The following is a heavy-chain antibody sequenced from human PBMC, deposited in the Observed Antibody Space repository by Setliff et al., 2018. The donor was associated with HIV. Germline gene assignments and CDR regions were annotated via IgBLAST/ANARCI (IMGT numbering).Heavy chain of an antibody. CDR1: GGSISTYY. CDR3: ARDSNPAGSPGYEYARRGAFDL. D-gene: IGHD5-12*01. V-gene: IGHV4-59*01. CDR2: INYRGVT. Sequence: LSLPCTVSGGSISTYYWNWIRQSPGTGLEWIGDINYRGVTYYNPSLKSRVTFSLDTSKNQFSLTLTSVTAADTAVYYCARDSNPAGSPGYEYARRGAFDLWGPGTPVTVSS. J-gene: IGHJ3*01.